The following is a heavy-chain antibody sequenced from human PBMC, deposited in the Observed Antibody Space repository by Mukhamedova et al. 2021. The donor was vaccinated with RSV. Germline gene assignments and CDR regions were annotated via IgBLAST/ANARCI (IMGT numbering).Heavy chain of an antibody. D-gene: IGHD3-3*01. Sequence: GKGLEWVSSISSSSSYIYYADSVKGRFTISRDNAKNSLYLQMNSLRAEDTAVHYCARDTIFGVVTAYFDYWGQGTLVTVSS. J-gene: IGHJ4*02. CDR3: ARDTIFGVVTAYFDY. CDR2: ISSSSSYI. V-gene: IGHV3-21*01.